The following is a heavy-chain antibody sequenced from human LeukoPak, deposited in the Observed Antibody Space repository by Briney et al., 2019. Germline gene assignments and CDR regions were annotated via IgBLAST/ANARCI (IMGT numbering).Heavy chain of an antibody. Sequence: GGSLRLSCAASGFTLSSYSMNWVRQAPGKGLEWVSSISSSSSYIYYADSVKGRFTISRDNAKNSLYLQMNSLRAEDTAVYYCAKDDRYSSGWFDYYYYMDVWGKGTTVTVSS. J-gene: IGHJ6*03. CDR3: AKDDRYSSGWFDYYYYMDV. V-gene: IGHV3-21*01. D-gene: IGHD6-19*01. CDR1: GFTLSSYS. CDR2: ISSSSSYI.